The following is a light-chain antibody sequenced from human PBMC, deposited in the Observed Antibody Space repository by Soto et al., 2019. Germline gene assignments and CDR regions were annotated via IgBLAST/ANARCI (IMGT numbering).Light chain of an antibody. CDR3: QQRSNWPRWT. CDR2: DAS. J-gene: IGKJ1*01. V-gene: IGKV3-11*01. CDR1: QSVSSY. Sequence: EIVLTQSPATLSLSPGERNTLSCRASQSVSSYLAWYQQKPGQAPRLLIYDASNRATGIPARFSGSGSGTDFTLTISSRGPEDFAVYYCQQRSNWPRWTVGQGTKVDIK.